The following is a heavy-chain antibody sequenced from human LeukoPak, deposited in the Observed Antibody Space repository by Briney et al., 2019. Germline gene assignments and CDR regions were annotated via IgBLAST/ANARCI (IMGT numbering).Heavy chain of an antibody. CDR3: ARGQWRLWLTY. CDR2: INHSGST. V-gene: IGHV4-34*01. D-gene: IGHD5-18*01. CDR1: GGSFSGYY. Sequence: PSETLSLICAVYGGSFSGYYWSWIRQPPGKGLEWIGEINHSGSTNYNPSLKSRVTISVDTSKNQFSLKLSSVTAADTAVYYCARGQWRLWLTYWGQGTLVTVSS. J-gene: IGHJ4*02.